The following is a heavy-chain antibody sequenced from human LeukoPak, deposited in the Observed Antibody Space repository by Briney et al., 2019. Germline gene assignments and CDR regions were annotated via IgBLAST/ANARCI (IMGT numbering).Heavy chain of an antibody. CDR1: GGSISNNY. CDR3: ARHGLKLVGASTIYFDN. CDR2: IYTSGST. J-gene: IGHJ4*02. Sequence: SETLSLTCTVSGGSISNNYWSWIRQPPGKGLEWIGYIYTSGSTNYNPSLMSRVTISVDTSKNQFSLMLNSATAADTAVYYCARHGLKLVGASTIYFDNWGRGILVTVSS. V-gene: IGHV4-4*09. D-gene: IGHD1-26*01.